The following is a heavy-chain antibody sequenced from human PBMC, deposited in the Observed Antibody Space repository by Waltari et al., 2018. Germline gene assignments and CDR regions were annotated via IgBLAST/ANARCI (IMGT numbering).Heavy chain of an antibody. V-gene: IGHV4-39*01. J-gene: IGHJ4*02. CDR3: ARFYEAPYYFDY. CDR1: GGSISSSSYY. Sequence: QLQLQESGPGLVKPSETLSLTCTVSGGSISSSSYYWGWIRQPPGKGLEWIGSIYYSGSTYYNPSLKSRVTISVDTSKNQFSLKLSSVTAADTAVYYCARFYEAPYYFDYWGQGTLVTVSS. D-gene: IGHD3-3*01. CDR2: IYYSGST.